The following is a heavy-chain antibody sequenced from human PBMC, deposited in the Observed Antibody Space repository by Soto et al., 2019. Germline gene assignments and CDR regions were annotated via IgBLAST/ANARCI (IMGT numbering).Heavy chain of an antibody. CDR1: GYTFNTYG. Sequence: ASVKVSCKTSGYTFNTYGINWVRQAPGQGLELMGWISAYDGKTTYAEKFQGRVTMTTDTSTSTAYMELRSLRSDDTAIYYCARDPLEFWTSYWFDPWGQGTPVTVSS. CDR3: ARDPLEFWTSYWFDP. J-gene: IGHJ5*02. CDR2: ISAYDGKT. V-gene: IGHV1-18*01. D-gene: IGHD3-3*01.